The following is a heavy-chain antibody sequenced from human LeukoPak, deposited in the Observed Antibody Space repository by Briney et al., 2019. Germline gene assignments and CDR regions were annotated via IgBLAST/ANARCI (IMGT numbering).Heavy chain of an antibody. D-gene: IGHD6-13*01. CDR3: AKDRRKYSSTLDY. CDR2: IRYDGSNK. CDR1: GFTFSSYG. Sequence: GGSLRLSCAASGFTFSSYGMHWVRQAPGKGLEWVAFIRYDGSNKYYADSVKGRFTISRDNSKNTLYLQMNSLRAEDTAVYYCAKDRRKYSSTLDYWGQGTLVTVSS. V-gene: IGHV3-30*02. J-gene: IGHJ4*02.